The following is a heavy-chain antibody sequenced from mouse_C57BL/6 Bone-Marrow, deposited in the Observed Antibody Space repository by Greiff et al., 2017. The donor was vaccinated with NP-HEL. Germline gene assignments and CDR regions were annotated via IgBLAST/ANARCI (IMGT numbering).Heavy chain of an antibody. J-gene: IGHJ2*01. Sequence: QVQLQQPGAELVMPGASVKLSCKASGYTFTSYWMHWVKQRPGQGLEWIGEIDPSDSYTNYNQKFKGKSTLTVDKSSSTAYMQLSSLTSEDSAVYYCARSEDSSGYDYFDYWGQGTTLTVSS. CDR3: ARSEDSSGYDYFDY. V-gene: IGHV1-69*01. CDR1: GYTFTSYW. D-gene: IGHD3-2*02. CDR2: IDPSDSYT.